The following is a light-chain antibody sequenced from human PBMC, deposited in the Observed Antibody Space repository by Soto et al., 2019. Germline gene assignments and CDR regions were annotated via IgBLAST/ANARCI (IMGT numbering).Light chain of an antibody. CDR1: QSISTW. CDR3: QQSYTSWWT. CDR2: AAS. V-gene: IGKV1-39*01. J-gene: IGKJ1*01. Sequence: DIQMTQSPSTLSASVGDRVTITCRASQSISTWLAWYQQEPGKAPKLLIFAASSLQSGVPSRFSGSRSGPDFTLTISSLQPEDFATYYCQQSYTSWWTSGQGTKGGY.